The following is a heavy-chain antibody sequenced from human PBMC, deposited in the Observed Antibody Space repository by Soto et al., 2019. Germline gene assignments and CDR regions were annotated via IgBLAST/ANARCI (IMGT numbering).Heavy chain of an antibody. J-gene: IGHJ3*02. Sequence: ASVKVSCKASGYTFTGYYMHWVRQAPGQGLEWMGWINPNSGGTNYAQKFQGWVTMTRDTSISTAYMELSRLRSDDTAVYYCARDRGGTQIVATITGAFDIWGQGTMVTVSS. V-gene: IGHV1-2*04. D-gene: IGHD5-12*01. CDR1: GYTFTGYY. CDR3: ARDRGGTQIVATITGAFDI. CDR2: INPNSGGT.